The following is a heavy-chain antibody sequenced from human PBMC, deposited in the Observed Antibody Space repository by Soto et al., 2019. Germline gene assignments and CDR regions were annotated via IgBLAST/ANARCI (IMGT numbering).Heavy chain of an antibody. V-gene: IGHV4-39*01. CDR1: GGSFSSSTYY. Sequence: SETLSLTCSVSGGSFSSSTYYGGWIRQPPGKGLEWIGSIFYSGSTYYNPSLKSRVTLSVDTSKNRFSLKLSSVTAADTAVYYCASAPGFNLFDSWGQGTLVTVSS. J-gene: IGHJ4*02. CDR2: IFYSGST. D-gene: IGHD5-12*01. CDR3: ASAPGFNLFDS.